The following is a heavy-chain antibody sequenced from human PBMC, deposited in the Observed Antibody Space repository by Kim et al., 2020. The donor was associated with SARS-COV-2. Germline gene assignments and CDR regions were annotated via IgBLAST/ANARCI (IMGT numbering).Heavy chain of an antibody. Sequence: GGSLRLSCAASGFTFSSYSMTWVRQAPGKGLEWLSYISSSSSTIYYADSVKGRFTISRDNAKNSLYLQLNSLRAEDTAVYYCARLSPRNNRDAYWGQGTLVTVSS. CDR2: ISSSSSTI. V-gene: IGHV3-48*04. CDR1: GFTFSSYS. J-gene: IGHJ4*02. CDR3: ARLSPRNNRDAY.